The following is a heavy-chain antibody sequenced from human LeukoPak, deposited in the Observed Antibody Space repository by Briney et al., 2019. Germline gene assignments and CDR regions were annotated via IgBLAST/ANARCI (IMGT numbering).Heavy chain of an antibody. CDR2: IRYDGSNK. Sequence: GGSLRLSCAASGFTFSSYGMHWVRQAPGKGLEWVAFIRYDGSNKYYADSVKGRFTISRDNSKNTLYLQMNSLRAEDTAVYYCAKEGYSGYEGDYYYYYMDVWGKGTTVTISS. J-gene: IGHJ6*03. CDR3: AKEGYSGYEGDYYYYYMDV. V-gene: IGHV3-30*02. CDR1: GFTFSSYG. D-gene: IGHD5-12*01.